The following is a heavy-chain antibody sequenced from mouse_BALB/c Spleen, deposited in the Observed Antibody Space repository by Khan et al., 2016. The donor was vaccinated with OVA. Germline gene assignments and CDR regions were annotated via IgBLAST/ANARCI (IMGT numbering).Heavy chain of an antibody. CDR1: GFSLTNYG. Sequence: VQLQESGPGLVAPSQSLSITCTISGFSLTNYGVHWVRQPPGKGLEWLVVIWSDGSATYNSALKSRLSISKDNSKNQVFLKMNSLQTDDTAMYYCARQSYYHYYIMDYWGQGTSVTVSS. CDR2: IWSDGSA. V-gene: IGHV2-6-1*01. CDR3: ARQSYYHYYIMDY. D-gene: IGHD2-10*01. J-gene: IGHJ4*01.